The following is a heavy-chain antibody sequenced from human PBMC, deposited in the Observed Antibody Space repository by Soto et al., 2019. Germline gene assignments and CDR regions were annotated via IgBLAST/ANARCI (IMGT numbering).Heavy chain of an antibody. Sequence: SETLSLTCAVSGASISNTNWWSWVRQPPGKGLEWIGETYHSGTTNCDPSLKSRVTISVDKSKNQFSLKLSSVTAADTAVYYCAIPGAGDFDYWGQGTLVTVSS. V-gene: IGHV4-4*02. D-gene: IGHD6-13*01. CDR3: AIPGAGDFDY. CDR1: GASISNTNW. CDR2: TYHSGTT. J-gene: IGHJ4*02.